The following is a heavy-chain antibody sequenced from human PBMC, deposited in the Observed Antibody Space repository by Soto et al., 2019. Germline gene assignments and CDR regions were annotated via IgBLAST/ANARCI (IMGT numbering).Heavy chain of an antibody. Sequence: GESLKISCKGSGYSFTSYWISWVRQMPGKGLEWMGRIDPSDSYTNYSPSFQGHVTISADKSISTAYLQWSSLKASDTAMYYCARPSLGGTTSLDHYYGMDVWGQGTTVTVSS. J-gene: IGHJ6*02. V-gene: IGHV5-10-1*01. D-gene: IGHD1-1*01. CDR3: ARPSLGGTTSLDHYYGMDV. CDR2: IDPSDSYT. CDR1: GYSFTSYW.